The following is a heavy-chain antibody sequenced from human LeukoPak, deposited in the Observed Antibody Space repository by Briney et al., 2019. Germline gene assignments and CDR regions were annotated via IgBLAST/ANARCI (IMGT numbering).Heavy chain of an antibody. V-gene: IGHV4-4*02. CDR2: IYHSGST. D-gene: IGHD4-23*01. CDR3: ASEESGGASPDY. CDR1: GGSISSSNW. Sequence: SETLSLTCAVSGGSISSSNWWSWVRQPPGKGLEWIGEIYHSGSTNYNPSLKSRVTISVDTSKNQFSLKLSSVTAADTAVYYCASEESGGASPDYWGQGTLVTVSS. J-gene: IGHJ4*02.